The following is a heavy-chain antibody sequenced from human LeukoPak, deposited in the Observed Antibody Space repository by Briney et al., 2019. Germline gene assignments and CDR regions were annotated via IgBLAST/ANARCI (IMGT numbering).Heavy chain of an antibody. CDR1: GFTFNIYA. V-gene: IGHV3-23*01. D-gene: IGHD3-10*01. CDR3: ARVAGPGNFDF. J-gene: IGHJ4*02. Sequence: GGSLRLSCAASGFTFNIYAMSWVRQAPGKGLEWVSAILASGRGTHYSESVKGRFTISRDNSKNTLYLQMGSLRAEDIAVYYCARVAGPGNFDFWGQGTLVTVSS. CDR2: ILASGRGT.